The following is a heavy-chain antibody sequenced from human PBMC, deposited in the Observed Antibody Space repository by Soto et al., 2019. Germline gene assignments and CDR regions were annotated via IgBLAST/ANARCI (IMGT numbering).Heavy chain of an antibody. CDR3: AKDEYYDSSGHYAIYLFQFDY. V-gene: IGHV3-23*01. CDR1: GFTFSSYA. J-gene: IGHJ4*02. CDR2: ISGSGGST. Sequence: PGGSLRLSCAASGFTFSSYAMSWVRQAPGKGLEWVSAISGSGGSTYYADSVKGRFTISRDNSKNTLYLQMNSLRAEDTAVYYCAKDEYYDSSGHYAIYLFQFDYWGQGT. D-gene: IGHD3-22*01.